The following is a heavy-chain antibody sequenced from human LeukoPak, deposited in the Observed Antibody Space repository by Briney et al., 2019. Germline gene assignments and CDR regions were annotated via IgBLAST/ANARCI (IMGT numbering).Heavy chain of an antibody. CDR1: GYTFTGYY. CDR3: ARGRGYYGSGSWYMDV. J-gene: IGHJ6*04. V-gene: IGHV1-2*02. CDR2: INPNSGGT. D-gene: IGHD3-10*01. Sequence: GASVKVSCKASGYTFTGYYMHWVRQAPGQGLEWMGWINPNSGGTNYAQKFQGRVTMTRDTSISTAYMELSRLRSDDTAVYYCARGRGYYGSGSWYMDVWGKGTTVTISS.